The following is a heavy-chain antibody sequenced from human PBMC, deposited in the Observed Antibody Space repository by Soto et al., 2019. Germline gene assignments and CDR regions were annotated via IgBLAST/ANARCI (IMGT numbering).Heavy chain of an antibody. Sequence: QITLKESGPTLVKPTQTLTLTCTFSGFSISTNGVGVGWIRQPPGKALEWLAVIYWDDTKHYSPSLKSRLTITKDPSKNQVVLTMTNVDPVDTATYYCTRKGAGTTSLDHWGQGTLVTVSS. CDR3: TRKGAGTTSLDH. CDR2: IYWDDTK. J-gene: IGHJ4*02. V-gene: IGHV2-5*02. CDR1: GFSISTNGVG. D-gene: IGHD1-7*01.